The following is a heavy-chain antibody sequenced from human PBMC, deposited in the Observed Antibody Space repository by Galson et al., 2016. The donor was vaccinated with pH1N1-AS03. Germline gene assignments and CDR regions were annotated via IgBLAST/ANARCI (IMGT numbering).Heavy chain of an antibody. V-gene: IGHV3-23*01. CDR3: AKARVRREGDMENHFDY. CDR2: ISASGVTT. J-gene: IGHJ4*02. CDR1: GFTFSSYA. Sequence: SLRLSCAASGFTFSSYAMTWVRQAPGKGLEWVSTISASGVTTDYADSVKGRFTISRDNSRDTVYLQINSLRAEDTALYYCAKARVRREGDMENHFDYWGQGTLVTVSS. D-gene: IGHD5-24*01.